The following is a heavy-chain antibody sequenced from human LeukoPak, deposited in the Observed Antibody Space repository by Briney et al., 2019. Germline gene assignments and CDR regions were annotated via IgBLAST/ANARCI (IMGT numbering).Heavy chain of an antibody. Sequence: GGSLRLSCAASGFTFSSYAMHWVRQAPGKGLEWVAVISCDGSNRYYADSVKGRFTISRDNSKNTLYLQMNSLRAEDTAVYYCARDHYGDYGGALGYWGQGTLVTVSS. CDR1: GFTFSSYA. V-gene: IGHV3-30-3*01. D-gene: IGHD4-17*01. CDR2: ISCDGSNR. CDR3: ARDHYGDYGGALGY. J-gene: IGHJ4*02.